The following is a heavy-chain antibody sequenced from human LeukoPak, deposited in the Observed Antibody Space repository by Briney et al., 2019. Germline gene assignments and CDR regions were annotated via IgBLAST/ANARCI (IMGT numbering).Heavy chain of an antibody. J-gene: IGHJ4*02. Sequence: TGGSLRLSCAASGFTFSSYGMHWVRQAPGKGLEWVAFIRYDGSNKYYADSVKGRFTISRDNSKNTLYLQMNSLRAEDTAVYYCAKDRKDYYDSYYFDYWGQGTLVTVSS. CDR2: IRYDGSNK. CDR1: GFTFSSYG. V-gene: IGHV3-30*02. D-gene: IGHD3-22*01. CDR3: AKDRKDYYDSYYFDY.